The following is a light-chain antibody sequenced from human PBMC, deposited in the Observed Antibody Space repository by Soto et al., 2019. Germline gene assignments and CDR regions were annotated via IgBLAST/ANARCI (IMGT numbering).Light chain of an antibody. Sequence: QPVLTQPPSASGTPGQRVTISCSGSSSNIGRNTVNWYQQLPGTAPKLLLYSNSQRPSGVPDRFSGSKSGSSASLAISGLQSEDEADYYCAVWDDSLNVLFGGGTQLTVL. J-gene: IGLJ3*02. CDR1: SSNIGRNT. CDR3: AVWDDSLNVL. V-gene: IGLV1-44*01. CDR2: SNS.